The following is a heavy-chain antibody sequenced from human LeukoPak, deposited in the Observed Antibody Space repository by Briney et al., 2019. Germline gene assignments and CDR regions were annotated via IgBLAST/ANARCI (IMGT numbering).Heavy chain of an antibody. CDR1: GFTISDYW. CDR3: SRALSNTVRGVGDY. J-gene: IGHJ4*02. D-gene: IGHD3-10*01. CDR2: MSSDGSST. Sequence: GGSLRLSCAASGFTISDYWMNWVRQVPGKGLMWVSRMSSDGSSTNYADSVKGRFTISRDNAKNTLYLQMNSLRVEDTAVYYCSRALSNTVRGVGDYWGQGTLVTVPS. V-gene: IGHV3-74*01.